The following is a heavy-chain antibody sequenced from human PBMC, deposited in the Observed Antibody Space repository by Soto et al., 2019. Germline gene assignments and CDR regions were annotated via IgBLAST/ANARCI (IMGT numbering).Heavy chain of an antibody. CDR1: GYSFTSYW. Sequence: VQLVQSGAEVKKPGESLRISCKGSGYSFTSYWISWVRQMPGKGLEWMGRIDPSDSYTNYSPSFQGHVTISADKSISTAYLQWSSLKASDTAMYYCASRHTIAAARDYWGQGTLVTVSS. D-gene: IGHD6-13*01. CDR2: IDPSDSYT. V-gene: IGHV5-10-1*03. CDR3: ASRHTIAAARDY. J-gene: IGHJ4*02.